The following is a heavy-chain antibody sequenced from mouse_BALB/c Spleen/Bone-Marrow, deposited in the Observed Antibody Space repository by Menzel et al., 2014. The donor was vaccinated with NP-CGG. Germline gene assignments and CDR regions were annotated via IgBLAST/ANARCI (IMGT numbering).Heavy chain of an antibody. CDR3: ARHMIRGFAY. CDR2: ISSGGGST. J-gene: IGHJ3*01. V-gene: IGHV5-12-1*01. Sequence: EVKLVESGGGLVKPGGSLKLSYAASGFAFSSYDMSWVRQTPEKRLEWVAYISSGGGSTYYSDTVKGRFTISRDNAKNTLYLEMSSLKSEDTAMYYCARHMIRGFAYWGQGTLVTVSA. CDR1: GFAFSSYD. D-gene: IGHD2-4*01.